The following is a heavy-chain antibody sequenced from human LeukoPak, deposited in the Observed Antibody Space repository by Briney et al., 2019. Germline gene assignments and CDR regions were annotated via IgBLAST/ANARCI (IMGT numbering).Heavy chain of an antibody. CDR1: GGSFSGYY. D-gene: IGHD2-2*01. V-gene: IGHV4-34*01. J-gene: IGHJ6*02. CDR3: ARGCGGYCSSTPTHYYYYAMDV. CDR2: INHSGST. Sequence: SETLSLTCAVYGGSFSGYYWSWIRQPPGKGLEWIGEINHSGSTNYNPSLKSRVTISVDTSKNHFSLKLSSVTAADTAVYYCARGCGGYCSSTPTHYYYYAMDVWGQGTTVTVSS.